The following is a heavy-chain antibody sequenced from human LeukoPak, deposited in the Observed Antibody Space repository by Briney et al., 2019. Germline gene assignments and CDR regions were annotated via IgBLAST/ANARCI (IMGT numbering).Heavy chain of an antibody. D-gene: IGHD3-3*01. J-gene: IGHJ6*02. CDR1: GFTFSSYA. CDR2: ISYDGSNK. Sequence: GGSLRLSCAASGFTFSSYAMHWVRQAPGKGLEGVAVISYDGSNKYYADSVKGRLTISRDNSKNTLYLQMNSLRAEDTAVYYCAKAYDFYGMDVWGQGTTVTVSS. CDR3: AKAYDFYGMDV. V-gene: IGHV3-30-3*01.